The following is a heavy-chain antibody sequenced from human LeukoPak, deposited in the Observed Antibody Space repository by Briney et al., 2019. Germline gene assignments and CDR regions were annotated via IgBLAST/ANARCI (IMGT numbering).Heavy chain of an antibody. CDR3: AREVGSDYYDSRLDY. D-gene: IGHD3-22*01. J-gene: IGHJ4*02. CDR2: ISYDGSNK. V-gene: IGHV3-30-3*01. Sequence: AGSLRLSCAASGFTFSSYAMLWVRQAPGKGLEWVVVISYDGSNKYYADSVKGRFTISRDNSKNKLYLQMNSLRAEDTAVYYCAREVGSDYYDSRLDYWGQGTLVTVSS. CDR1: GFTFSSYA.